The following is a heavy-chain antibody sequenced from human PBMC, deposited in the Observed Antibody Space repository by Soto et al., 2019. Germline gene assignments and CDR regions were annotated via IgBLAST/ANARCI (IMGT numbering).Heavy chain of an antibody. V-gene: IGHV3-15*01. CDR2: IKSKTDAQTT. CDR3: ATDLSRISSSWYFDY. D-gene: IGHD6-13*01. Sequence: GGSLRLSCAASGFTFSNAWMSWVRQDPGKGMEWVGRIKSKTDAQTTSYAAPVKGRFTISRDDSKTTLYLQMNSLKTEDTAVYYCATDLSRISSSWYFDYWGQGTLVTVSS. CDR1: GFTFSNAW. J-gene: IGHJ4*02.